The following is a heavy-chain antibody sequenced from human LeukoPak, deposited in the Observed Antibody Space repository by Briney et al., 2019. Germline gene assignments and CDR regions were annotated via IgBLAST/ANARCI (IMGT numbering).Heavy chain of an antibody. J-gene: IGHJ4*02. D-gene: IGHD4-23*01. V-gene: IGHV3-30*18. CDR1: GFTFNSYG. CDR2: ISYDGSNK. CDR3: AKDRTYGGNSQMGVDY. Sequence: GRSLRLSCAASGFTFNSYGMHWVRQAPGKGLEWVAVISYDGSNKYYADSVKGRFSISRDNSKNTLYLQMNSLRAEDTAVYYCAKDRTYGGNSQMGVDYWGQGTLVTVSS.